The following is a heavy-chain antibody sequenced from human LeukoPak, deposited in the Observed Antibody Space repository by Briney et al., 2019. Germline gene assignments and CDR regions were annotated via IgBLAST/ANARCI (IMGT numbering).Heavy chain of an antibody. CDR3: AREQEVPAAAWRDAFDI. V-gene: IGHV4-59*01. CDR2: IYYSGST. D-gene: IGHD2-2*01. J-gene: IGHJ3*02. Sequence: SEALSLTCTVPGGSISSYYWSWIRQPPGKGLGWVGYIYYSGSTNYNPSLKSRVTISVDTSKNQSSLKLSSVTAADTAVYYCAREQEVPAAAWRDAFDIWGQGTMVTVSS. CDR1: GGSISSYY.